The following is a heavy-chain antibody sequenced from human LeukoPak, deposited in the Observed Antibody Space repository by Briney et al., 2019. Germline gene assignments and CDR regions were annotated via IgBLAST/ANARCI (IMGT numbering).Heavy chain of an antibody. V-gene: IGHV3-30-3*01. CDR3: AREGFSSGWWSSYGMDV. CDR1: GFTFSSYA. J-gene: IGHJ6*02. Sequence: GGSLRLSCAASGFTFSSYAMHWVRQAPGKGLEWVAVISYDGSNKYYADSVKGRFTISRDNSKNTLYLQMNSQRAEDTAVYYCAREGFSSGWWSSYGMDVWGQGTTVTVSS. CDR2: ISYDGSNK. D-gene: IGHD6-19*01.